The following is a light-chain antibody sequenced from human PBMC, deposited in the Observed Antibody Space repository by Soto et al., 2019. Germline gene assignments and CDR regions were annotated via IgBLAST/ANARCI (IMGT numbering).Light chain of an antibody. CDR1: QSVSSNH. Sequence: DIVLTQSPGTLSLSPGERATLSCRASQSVSSNHLAWYQQKPGQAPRLLIYGGSSRATGIPVRFSGSGSVTDFTLTITRLEPEDFAVYYCQQYSSSRTFGQGTKVDIK. CDR2: GGS. V-gene: IGKV3-20*01. CDR3: QQYSSSRT. J-gene: IGKJ1*01.